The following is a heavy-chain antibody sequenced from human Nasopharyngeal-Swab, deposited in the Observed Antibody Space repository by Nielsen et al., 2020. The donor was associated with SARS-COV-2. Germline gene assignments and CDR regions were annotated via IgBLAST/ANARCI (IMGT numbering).Heavy chain of an antibody. D-gene: IGHD3-10*01. CDR2: ISWNSGSI. CDR1: GFTFDDYA. V-gene: IGHV3-9*01. J-gene: IGHJ3*02. CDR3: AKAKWFGAGYWTPEEYAFDI. Sequence: GGSLRLSCAASGFTFDDYAMHWVRQAPGKGLEWVSGISWNSGSIGYANSVKGRFTISRDNAKNSLYLQMNSLRAEDTALYYCAKAKWFGAGYWTPEEYAFDIWGQGTMVTVSS.